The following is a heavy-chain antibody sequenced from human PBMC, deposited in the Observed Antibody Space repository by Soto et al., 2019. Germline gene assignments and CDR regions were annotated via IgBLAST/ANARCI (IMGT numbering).Heavy chain of an antibody. Sequence: EVQLVESGGGLVQPGGSLPLSCAASGVTVSSNYMSWVRQAPGTGLAWVSVIYSGGSTYYADSVKGRFTISRDNSKNTLYLQMNGLRAEDTAVYYCAGGNDYSNPFDYWGQGTLVTVSS. V-gene: IGHV3-66*01. CDR3: AGGNDYSNPFDY. CDR2: IYSGGST. CDR1: GVTVSSNY. J-gene: IGHJ4*02. D-gene: IGHD4-4*01.